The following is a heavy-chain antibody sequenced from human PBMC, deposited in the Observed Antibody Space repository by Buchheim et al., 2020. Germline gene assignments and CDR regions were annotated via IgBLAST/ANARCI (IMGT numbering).Heavy chain of an antibody. CDR3: SGHGYSSGGD. CDR1: GFTFSIYA. V-gene: IGHV3-23*01. Sequence: EVQLLESGGGLVQPGGSLRLSCAASGFTFSIYAMSWVRQAPGKGLEWVSSISNSGDTTYYTDSVKGRFTISRDNSKNTLSLQMNSLRAEDTAVYYCSGHGYSSGGDWGQGTL. J-gene: IGHJ4*02. CDR2: ISNSGDTT. D-gene: IGHD6-19*01.